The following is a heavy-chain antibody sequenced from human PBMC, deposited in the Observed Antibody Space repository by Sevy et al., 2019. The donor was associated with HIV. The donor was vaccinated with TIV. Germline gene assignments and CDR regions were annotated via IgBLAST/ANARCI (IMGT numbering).Heavy chain of an antibody. V-gene: IGHV3-21*01. CDR2: ISSSSSYI. D-gene: IGHD3-22*01. Sequence: GGSLRLSCAASGFTFSSYSMNWVRQGPGKGLEWVSSISSSSSYIYYADSVKGRFTISRDNAKNSLYLQMNSLRAEDTAVYYCARGGNYYDSSGPGYDAFDIWGQGTMVTVSS. CDR1: GFTFSSYS. CDR3: ARGGNYYDSSGPGYDAFDI. J-gene: IGHJ3*02.